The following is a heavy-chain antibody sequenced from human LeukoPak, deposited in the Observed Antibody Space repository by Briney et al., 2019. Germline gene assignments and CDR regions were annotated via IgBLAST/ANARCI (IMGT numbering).Heavy chain of an antibody. V-gene: IGHV4-34*01. D-gene: IGHD2-2*02. CDR3: ARALGYCRSISCYTALFDP. J-gene: IGHJ5*02. Sequence: PSETLSLTRSVYGRSFSGYYWGWSRQPPGKGLELVGGINHSGSTNHQPSLQGRVNISRGTAKNQFSLKLSSVPAADRAVYYCARALGYCRSISCYTALFDPWGQGTLVTVSS. CDR2: INHSGST. CDR1: GRSFSGYY.